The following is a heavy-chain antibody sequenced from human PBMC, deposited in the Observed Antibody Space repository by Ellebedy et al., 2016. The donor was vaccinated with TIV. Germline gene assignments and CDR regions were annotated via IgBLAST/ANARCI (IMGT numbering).Heavy chain of an antibody. V-gene: IGHV3-74*01. D-gene: IGHD3-9*01. CDR1: GFTFSSHW. CDR3: ARDAYYDILTGYYFLAWDY. CDR2: ITSNGSGT. Sequence: GESLKISCAASGFTFSSHWMHWVRQAPGKELVWISLITSNGSGTTYADSVKGRFTISRHNAKNSLYLQMNSLRAEDTAVYYCARDAYYDILTGYYFLAWDYWGQGTLVTVSS. J-gene: IGHJ4*02.